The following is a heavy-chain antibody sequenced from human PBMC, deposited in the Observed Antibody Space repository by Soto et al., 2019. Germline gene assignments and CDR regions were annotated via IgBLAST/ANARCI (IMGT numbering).Heavy chain of an antibody. CDR2: IIPILGIA. J-gene: IGHJ6*03. Sequence: SVKVSCKASGGTFSSYTISWVRQAPGQGLEWMGRIIPILGIANYAQKFQGRVTITADKSTSTAYMELSSLRSEDTAVYYCARTFSRNYMEVCGKETRFRVAS. CDR1: GGTFSSYT. CDR3: ARTFSRNYMEV. D-gene: IGHD2-2*01. V-gene: IGHV1-69*02.